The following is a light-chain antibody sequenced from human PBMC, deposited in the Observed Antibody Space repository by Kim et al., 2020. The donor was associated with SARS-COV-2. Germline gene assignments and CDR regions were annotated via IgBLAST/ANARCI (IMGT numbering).Light chain of an antibody. CDR1: SSNVGSNY. CDR3: AAWDDSLSGWV. CDR2: RSN. V-gene: IGLV1-47*01. Sequence: QSVPTQPPSASGTPGQRVTISCSGSSSNVGSNYIYWYQQVPGTAPKLLIYRSNQRPSGVPDRFSGSKSGTSASLAISGLRSEDEADYYCAAWDDSLSGWVFGGGTQLTVL. J-gene: IGLJ3*02.